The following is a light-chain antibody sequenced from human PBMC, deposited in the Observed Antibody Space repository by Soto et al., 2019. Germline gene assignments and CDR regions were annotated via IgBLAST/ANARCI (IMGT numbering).Light chain of an antibody. CDR2: AAS. V-gene: IGKV1-39*01. CDR1: QSISSY. J-gene: IGKJ1*01. CDR3: QQYNTYPWT. Sequence: QMTQSPSSLSASVGDRVTITCRASQSISSYLNWYQQKPGEAPKLLIYAASSLQSGVPSRFSGSGSGTDFTLTISSLQPEDFATYYCQQYNTYPWTFGQGTKVDI.